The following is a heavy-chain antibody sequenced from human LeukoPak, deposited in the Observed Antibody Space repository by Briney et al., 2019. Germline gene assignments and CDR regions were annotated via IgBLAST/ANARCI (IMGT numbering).Heavy chain of an antibody. J-gene: IGHJ5*02. CDR1: GGSFSGYY. CDR3: ASGATSYYDSSGYYYWSDP. CDR2: INHSGST. V-gene: IGHV4-34*01. Sequence: SETLSLTCAVYGGSFSGYYWSWIRQPPGKGLEWIGEINHSGSTNYNPSLKSRVTISVDTSKNQFSLKLSSVTAADTAVYYCASGATSYYDSSGYYYWSDPWGQGTLVTVSS. D-gene: IGHD3-22*01.